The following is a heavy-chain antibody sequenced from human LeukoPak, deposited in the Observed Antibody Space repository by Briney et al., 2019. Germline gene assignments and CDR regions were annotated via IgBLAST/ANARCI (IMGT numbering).Heavy chain of an antibody. CDR1: GYPFTSYY. J-gene: IGHJ4*02. V-gene: IGHV1-46*01. D-gene: IGHD4-11*01. CDR2: ITPSSGTT. CDR3: ALATTRYFDY. Sequence: ASVKVSCKASGYPFTSYYIHWVRQAPGQGLEWMGIITPSSGTTTYAQKFQGRVTMTRDMSTTTVYMELSSLRSEDTAVYCCALATTRYFDYWGQGNLVTVSS.